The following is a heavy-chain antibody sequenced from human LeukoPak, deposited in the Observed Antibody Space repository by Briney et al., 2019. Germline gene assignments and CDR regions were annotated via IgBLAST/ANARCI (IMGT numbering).Heavy chain of an antibody. CDR2: IYYSGST. CDR3: AGYTVTTGGFYFDY. D-gene: IGHD4-17*01. V-gene: IGHV4-30-4*01. Sequence: SETLSLTCPVSGGSISCGDYYWRWIRQPPGQGLEWIGYIYYSGSTYYNPSLKSRVSISVDTSKNQFSLKLSSVTAADSAVYYCAGYTVTTGGFYFDYWGQGTMVTVSS. J-gene: IGHJ4*02. CDR1: GGSISCGDYY.